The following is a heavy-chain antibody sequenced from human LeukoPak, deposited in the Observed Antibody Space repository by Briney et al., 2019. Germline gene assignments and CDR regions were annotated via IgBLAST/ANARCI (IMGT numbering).Heavy chain of an antibody. J-gene: IGHJ4*02. D-gene: IGHD3-9*01. CDR3: AKGTERYSKNFDY. Sequence: GGSLRLSCAASGFTFSSYGMSWVRQAPGKGLEWVSTISASGGSTYYADSVKGRFTISGDNSKNTLYLQMNSLRVEDTAVYYCAKGTERYSKNFDYWGQGILVSVSS. V-gene: IGHV3-23*01. CDR2: ISASGGST. CDR1: GFTFSSYG.